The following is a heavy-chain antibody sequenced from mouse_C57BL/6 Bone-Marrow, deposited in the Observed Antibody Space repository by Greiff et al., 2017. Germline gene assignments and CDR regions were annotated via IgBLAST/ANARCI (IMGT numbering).Heavy chain of an antibody. CDR2: INPSTGGT. V-gene: IGHV1-43*01. J-gene: IGHJ4*01. CDR3: VRRRTYYGKGGAMDY. Sequence: EVKLMESGPELVKPGASVKISCKASGYSFTGYYMHWVKQSSEKSLEWIGEINPSTGGTSYNQKFKGKATLTVDKSSSTAYMQLKILTSVDSAVYYCVRRRTYYGKGGAMDYWGQGTSVTVSS. D-gene: IGHD1-1*02. CDR1: GYSFTGYY.